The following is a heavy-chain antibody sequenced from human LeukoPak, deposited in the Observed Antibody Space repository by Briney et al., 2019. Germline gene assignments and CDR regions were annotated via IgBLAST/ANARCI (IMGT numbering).Heavy chain of an antibody. CDR2: INPNSGGT. V-gene: IGHV1-2*02. Sequence: ASVKVSCKASGYTFTGYYMHWVRQAPGQGLEWMGWINPNSGGTNYAQKFQGRVTMTRDTSISTAYMELSGLRSDDTAVYYCARDEGHGGYVRFYFDYWGQGTLVTVSS. CDR3: ARDEGHGGYVRFYFDY. J-gene: IGHJ4*02. CDR1: GYTFTGYY. D-gene: IGHD5-12*01.